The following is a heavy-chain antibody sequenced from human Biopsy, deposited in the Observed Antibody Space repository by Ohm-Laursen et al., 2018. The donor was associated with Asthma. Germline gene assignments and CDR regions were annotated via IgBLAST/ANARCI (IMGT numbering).Heavy chain of an antibody. V-gene: IGHV3-30-3*01. J-gene: IGHJ4*02. Sequence: RSLRLSCSASGFTFSSYAMHWVRQAPGKGLEWVAVISYDGSNKYYADSVKGRFTISRDNSKNTLYLQMSSLRAEDTAVYYCAREGIAVAHFDYWGQGTLVTVSS. CDR2: ISYDGSNK. CDR1: GFTFSSYA. CDR3: AREGIAVAHFDY. D-gene: IGHD6-19*01.